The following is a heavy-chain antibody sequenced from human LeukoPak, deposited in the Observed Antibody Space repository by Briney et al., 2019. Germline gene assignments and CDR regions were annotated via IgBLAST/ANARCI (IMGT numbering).Heavy chain of an antibody. CDR2: IGTAGDT. CDR1: GFNFSSYD. CDR3: ARGRPSRLYYYYYGMDV. J-gene: IGHJ6*02. V-gene: IGHV3-13*01. Sequence: PGGSLRLSCAASGFNFSSYDMHWVRQATGKGLERVAAIGTAGDTYYPGSVKGRFTISRENAKNSLYLQMNSLRAGDTAVYYCARGRPSRLYYYYYGMDVWGQGTTVTVSS.